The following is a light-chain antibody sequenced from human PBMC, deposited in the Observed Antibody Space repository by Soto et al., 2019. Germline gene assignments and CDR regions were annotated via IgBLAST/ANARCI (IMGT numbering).Light chain of an antibody. CDR3: QQYSSTFWT. V-gene: IGKV3-20*01. Sequence: EIVLTQSPGTLSLSPGERTTLSCRASQSISSSYLAWYQQKPGQAPRLLVYGASSRATGIPDRFSGSGSGTYFTLTNSRLEPEDFALYYCQQYSSTFWTLGQGTKVEIK. CDR2: GAS. J-gene: IGKJ1*01. CDR1: QSISSSY.